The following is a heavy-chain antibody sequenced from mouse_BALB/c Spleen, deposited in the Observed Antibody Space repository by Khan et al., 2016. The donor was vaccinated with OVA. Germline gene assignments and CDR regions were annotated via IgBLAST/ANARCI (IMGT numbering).Heavy chain of an antibody. D-gene: IGHD1-1*01. V-gene: IGHV1S81*02. CDR3: ARIKKILATYFDY. J-gene: IGHJ2*01. CDR1: GYTFTSYW. CDR2: TNPTNGRT. Sequence: QVQLQQSGAELVKAGASVKMSCKASGYTFTSYWMHWVKQRLGQGLEWFAETNPTNGRTYYNEKFKSKATLTVDKSSSTAYMLLSGPTFEDSAVDYCARIKKILATYFDYWGQGTTLTGSS.